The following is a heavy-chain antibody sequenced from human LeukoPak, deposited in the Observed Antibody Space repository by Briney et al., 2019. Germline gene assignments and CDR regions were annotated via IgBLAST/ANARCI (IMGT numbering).Heavy chain of an antibody. J-gene: IGHJ5*02. V-gene: IGHV3-11*01. CDR3: ARDRHYDFWSGYYPTGWFDP. CDR2: ISSSGSTI. Sequence: GGSLRLSCAASGFAFSDYYMSWIRQAPGKGLEWVSYISSSGSTIYYADSVKGRFTISRDNAKNSLYLQMNSLRAEDTAVYYCARDRHYDFWSGYYPTGWFDPWGQGTLVTVSS. D-gene: IGHD3-3*01. CDR1: GFAFSDYY.